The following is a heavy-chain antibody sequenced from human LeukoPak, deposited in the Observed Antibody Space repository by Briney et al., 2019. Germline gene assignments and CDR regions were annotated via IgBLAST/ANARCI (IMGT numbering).Heavy chain of an antibody. V-gene: IGHV4-59*01. CDR1: GGSISSYY. J-gene: IGHJ4*02. CDR3: ARGGGWLRPYFDY. Sequence: PSETLSLTCTVSGGSISSYYWSWIRQPPGKGLEWIGYIYYSGSTNYNPSLKSRVTISVDTSKNQFSLKLSSVTVADTAVYYCARGGGWLRPYFDYWGQGTLVTVSS. CDR2: IYYSGST. D-gene: IGHD5-12*01.